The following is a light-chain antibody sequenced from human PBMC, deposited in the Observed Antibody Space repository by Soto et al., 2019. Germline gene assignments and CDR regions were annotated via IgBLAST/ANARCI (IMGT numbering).Light chain of an antibody. CDR3: XXYNSYWT. J-gene: IGKJ1*01. Sequence: DIQMTQSPSTLSASVGDRVTITCRASQSISSSLAWYQQKPGKAPKLLIYKASSLESGVPLRFSGSGSGTEFTLTISSVQXXXFAXXXXXXYNSYWTFGQGTKVEIK. V-gene: IGKV1-5*03. CDR1: QSISSS. CDR2: KAS.